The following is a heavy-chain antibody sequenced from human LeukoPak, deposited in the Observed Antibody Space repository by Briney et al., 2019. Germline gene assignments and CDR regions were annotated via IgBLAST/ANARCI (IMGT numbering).Heavy chain of an antibody. CDR2: IFTSGST. CDR3: ARDRDYYDSSGFYFGDTFDI. V-gene: IGHV4-4*07. CDR1: GGSITSYY. D-gene: IGHD3-22*01. J-gene: IGHJ3*02. Sequence: PSETLSLTCTVSGGSITSYYWSWIRQPAGKGLEWIGRIFTSGSTNYNPSLKSRVTMSLDTSKNQFSLKLSSVTAADTAVYYCARDRDYYDSSGFYFGDTFDIWGQGTMVTVSS.